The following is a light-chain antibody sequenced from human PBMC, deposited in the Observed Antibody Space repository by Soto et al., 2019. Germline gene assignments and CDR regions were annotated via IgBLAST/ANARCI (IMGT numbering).Light chain of an antibody. Sequence: DIQMTQSPSTLSASVGDRVTITCRASQSIGRFLAWYQHQPGKAPKLLIYDASTLESGVPSRFSGTGSGTEFTVSITSLQPEDFGTYYCQQCYMGWTFGQGTKV. J-gene: IGKJ1*01. CDR2: DAS. CDR3: QQCYMGWT. V-gene: IGKV1-5*01. CDR1: QSIGRF.